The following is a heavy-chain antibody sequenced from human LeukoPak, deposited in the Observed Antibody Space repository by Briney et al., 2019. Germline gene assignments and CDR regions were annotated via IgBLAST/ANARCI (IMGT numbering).Heavy chain of an antibody. D-gene: IGHD5-18*01. V-gene: IGHV3-64*01. CDR1: GFTFSSYM. CDR3: ARARGYSYRGYFDY. J-gene: IGHJ4*02. CDR2: ISSNGGST. Sequence: PGGSLRLSCAASGFTFSSYMMHWVRQAPGKGLECVSTISSNGGSTYYANSMKGRFTISRDNSKNTLYLQMGSLRAEDMAVYYCARARGYSYRGYFDYWGQGTLVTVSS.